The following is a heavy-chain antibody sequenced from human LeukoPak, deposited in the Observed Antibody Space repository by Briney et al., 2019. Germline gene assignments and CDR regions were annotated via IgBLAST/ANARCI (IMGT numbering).Heavy chain of an antibody. CDR1: GGSISSGSYY. CDR3: ARVSDSSSWYQTNFDY. Sequence: PSETLSLTCTVSGGSISSGSYYWSWIRQPAGKGLEWIGRIYTSGSTNYNPSLKSRVTMSVDTSKNQFSLKLSSVTAADTAVHYCARVSDSSSWYQTNFDYWGQGTLVTVSS. J-gene: IGHJ4*02. CDR2: IYTSGST. V-gene: IGHV4-61*02. D-gene: IGHD6-13*01.